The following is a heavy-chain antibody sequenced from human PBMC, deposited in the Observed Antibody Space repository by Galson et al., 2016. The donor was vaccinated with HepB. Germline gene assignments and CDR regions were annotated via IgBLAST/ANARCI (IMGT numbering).Heavy chain of an antibody. Sequence: SLRLSCAAYGFSVSDNYMNWIRQAPGKGLEWVSIIYAGGDTFYAASVKGRFTLSRDNSKNTLYLQMNSLRAEDTAVYYCARDWQPREYNYGPNYYGMDVWGQGTTVTVSS. CDR1: GFSVSDNY. V-gene: IGHV3-53*01. CDR3: ARDWQPREYNYGPNYYGMDV. CDR2: IYAGGDT. D-gene: IGHD5-18*01. J-gene: IGHJ6*02.